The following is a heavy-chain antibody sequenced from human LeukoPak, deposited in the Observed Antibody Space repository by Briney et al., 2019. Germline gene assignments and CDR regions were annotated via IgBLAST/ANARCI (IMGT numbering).Heavy chain of an antibody. CDR2: LSSGSIFK. J-gene: IGHJ4*02. Sequence: PGGSPRLSRAASGFNFCSHSMNWVRPAPREGLGWVSSLSSGSIFKYYSDSVQGRFTISRDNAKNALYLQMNSLTADDTAVYYCARDPYGGNFDYWGQGTLVTVSS. D-gene: IGHD4-23*01. V-gene: IGHV3-21*01. CDR1: GFNFCSHS. CDR3: ARDPYGGNFDY.